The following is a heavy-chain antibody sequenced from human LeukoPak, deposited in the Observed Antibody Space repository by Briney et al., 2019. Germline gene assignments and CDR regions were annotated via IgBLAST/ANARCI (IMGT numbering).Heavy chain of an antibody. CDR1: GFTFSRIA. CDR2: IRSNGDTA. Sequence: LTGGSLSLSRAASGFTFSRIAMTWVRQAPGKGLDWLSIIRSNGDTAYNADSVRGRFAISRDNSKNALFLQMNSLRVEDTAIYYCAKGQELDDGVFDSWGQGTLVTVSS. V-gene: IGHV3-23*01. J-gene: IGHJ4*02. D-gene: IGHD1-1*01. CDR3: AKGQELDDGVFDS.